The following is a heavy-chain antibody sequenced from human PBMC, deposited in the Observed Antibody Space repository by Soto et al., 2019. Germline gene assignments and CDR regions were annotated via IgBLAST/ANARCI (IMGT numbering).Heavy chain of an antibody. CDR2: IYSGGST. Sequence: EVQLVESGGGLIKPGGSLRLSSAASGFTVSNNHMSWVREAPGKGLEWVSLIYSGGSTYYADSVKGRFTFSRDNSKNTLYLQMNSLRAEDTAVYYCAGPGDQHRYWGQGTLVTVSS. V-gene: IGHV3-66*01. J-gene: IGHJ4*02. D-gene: IGHD3-10*01. CDR3: AGPGDQHRY. CDR1: GFTVSNNH.